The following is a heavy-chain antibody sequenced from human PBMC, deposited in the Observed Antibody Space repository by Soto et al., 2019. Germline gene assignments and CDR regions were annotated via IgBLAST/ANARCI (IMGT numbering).Heavy chain of an antibody. CDR1: GGTFSSYA. V-gene: IGHV1-69*01. D-gene: IGHD3-22*01. Sequence: QVQLVQSGAEVKKPGSSVKVSCKASGGTFSSYAISWVRQAPGQGLEWMGGIIPIFGTANYAQKFQGRVTITADESTSTAYMELSSLRSEDTAVYYWARAPQGYYDSSDYYPWGYWGQGTLVTVSS. CDR3: ARAPQGYYDSSDYYPWGY. CDR2: IIPIFGTA. J-gene: IGHJ4*02.